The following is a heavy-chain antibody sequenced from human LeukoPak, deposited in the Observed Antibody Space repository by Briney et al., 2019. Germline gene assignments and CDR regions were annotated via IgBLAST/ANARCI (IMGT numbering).Heavy chain of an antibody. D-gene: IGHD5-18*01. CDR1: GFTFSDYY. V-gene: IGHV3-11*06. CDR2: ISSSNSYT. CDR3: ARAAGPHTAMVL. Sequence: PGGSLRLSCAASGFTFSDYYMSWIRQAPGKGLEWVSYISSSNSYTNCADSVKGRFTISRDNAKNSLYLQMNSLRAEDTAVYYCARAAGPHTAMVLWGQGTLVAVSS. J-gene: IGHJ4*02.